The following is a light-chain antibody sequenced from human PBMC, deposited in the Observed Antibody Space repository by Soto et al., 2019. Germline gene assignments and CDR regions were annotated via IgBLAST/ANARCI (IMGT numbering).Light chain of an antibody. CDR1: SSDVGGYNY. V-gene: IGLV2-14*01. CDR3: SSYRSSSTRV. CDR2: DVG. J-gene: IGLJ1*01. Sequence: QSALTHPASVSGSPGQSITISCTGTSSDVGGYNYVSWYQQHPGQAPKLMIYDVGNRPSGVSNRFSGSKSGNTASLTISVLQAEDEADYYCSSYRSSSTRVFGTGTQRTVL.